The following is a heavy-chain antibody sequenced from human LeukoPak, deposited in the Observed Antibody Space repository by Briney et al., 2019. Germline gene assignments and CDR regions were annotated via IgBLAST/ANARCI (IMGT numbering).Heavy chain of an antibody. Sequence: GGSLRLSCAASGFTFSSYAMHWVRQAPGKGLEWVAVISYDGSNKYYADSVKGRFTISRDNSKNTLYLQMNSLRAEDTAVYYCARDGGLDSSGPFDYWGQGTLVAVSS. D-gene: IGHD3-22*01. V-gene: IGHV3-30-3*01. CDR1: GFTFSSYA. CDR2: ISYDGSNK. CDR3: ARDGGLDSSGPFDY. J-gene: IGHJ4*02.